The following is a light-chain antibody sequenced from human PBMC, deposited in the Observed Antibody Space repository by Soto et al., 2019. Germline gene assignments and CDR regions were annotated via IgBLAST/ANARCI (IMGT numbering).Light chain of an antibody. CDR2: SDD. J-gene: IGLJ3*02. CDR3: STWDASLSGRV. V-gene: IGLV1-47*02. CDR1: SSNLGNNF. Sequence: QAVVTQPPSASGTPGQKVTISCSGASSNLGNNFVSWYQQVPGTAPKLLIYSDDQRPSGVPDRVSGSKSGTSASLAISGLRSEDEADYYCSTWDASLSGRVFGGGTKLTVL.